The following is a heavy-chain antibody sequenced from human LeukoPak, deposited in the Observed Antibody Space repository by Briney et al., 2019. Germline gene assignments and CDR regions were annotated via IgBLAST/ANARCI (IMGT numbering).Heavy chain of an antibody. V-gene: IGHV3-21*01. J-gene: IGHJ4*02. CDR1: GFIFSTFS. CDR2: ISSSSSYI. D-gene: IGHD2-15*01. Sequence: GGSLRLSCAASGFIFSTFSMNWVGRAPGTGLGGVSSISSSSSYIYYADSVKGRFTISRDNAKNSLYLQMNSLRAEDTAVYYCARDLSSGGSYYFDYWGQGTLVTVSS. CDR3: ARDLSSGGSYYFDY.